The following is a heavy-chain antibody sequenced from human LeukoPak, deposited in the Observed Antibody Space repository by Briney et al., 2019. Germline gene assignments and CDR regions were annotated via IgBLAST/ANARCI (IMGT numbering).Heavy chain of an antibody. J-gene: IGHJ4*02. V-gene: IGHV1-46*01. D-gene: IGHD6-19*01. Sequence: ASVKVSCKTTGYNFLNHYIHWVRQAPGQGVEWMGMINPGGGSTSYAQKFQDRFTITRDTSTNTVSMGLSSLRSDDSAIYYCARNPDGSVVGTPFDYWGQGTLVTVSS. CDR2: INPGGGST. CDR1: GYNFLNHY. CDR3: ARNPDGSVVGTPFDY.